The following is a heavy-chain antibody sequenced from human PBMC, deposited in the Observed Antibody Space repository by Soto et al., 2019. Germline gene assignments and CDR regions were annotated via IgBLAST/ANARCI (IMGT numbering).Heavy chain of an antibody. CDR2: IWYDGSNK. J-gene: IGHJ4*02. CDR3: ARTKAVAAKTQCYFDY. Sequence: QVQLVESGGGVVQPGRSLRLSCAASGFSFSSYGMHWVRQAPGKGLEWVAVIWYDGSNKYYADSVKGRFTISRDNSKNTLYLKMNSLRAEDTAVFYCARTKAVAAKTQCYFDYWGQGTLVTVSS. V-gene: IGHV3-33*01. CDR1: GFSFSSYG. D-gene: IGHD6-19*01.